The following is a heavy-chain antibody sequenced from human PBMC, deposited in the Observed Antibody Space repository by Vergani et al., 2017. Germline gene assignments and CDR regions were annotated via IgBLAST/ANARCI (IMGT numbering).Heavy chain of an antibody. CDR2: ISAYNGNT. CDR3: AGDNMITFGGVIVTPLDY. V-gene: IGHV1-18*01. D-gene: IGHD3-16*02. CDR1: GYTFTSYG. J-gene: IGHJ4*02. Sequence: QVQLVQSGAEVTKPGASVKVSCKASGYTFTSYGISWVRQAPGQGLEWMGWISAYNGNTNYAQKLQGRVTMTTDTSTSTAYMELRSLRSDDTAVYYCAGDNMITFGGVIVTPLDYWGQGTLVTVSS.